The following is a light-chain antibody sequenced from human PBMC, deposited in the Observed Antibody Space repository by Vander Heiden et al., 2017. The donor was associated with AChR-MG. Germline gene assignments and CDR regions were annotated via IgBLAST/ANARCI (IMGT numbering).Light chain of an antibody. Sequence: EIMMTQSPAPLSVSPGERATPSCRASPSVSISLAWYQQRPGRAPRLLISGASTRATGIPARFSGSGSGTEFTLTISSLGSEDSAIYYCHQYNNWPHTFGQGTELEIK. V-gene: IGKV3-15*01. CDR2: GAS. CDR3: HQYNNWPHT. CDR1: PSVSIS. J-gene: IGKJ2*01.